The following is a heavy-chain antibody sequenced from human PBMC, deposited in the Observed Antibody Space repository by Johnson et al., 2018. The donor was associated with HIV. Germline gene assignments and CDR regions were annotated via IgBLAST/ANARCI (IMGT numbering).Heavy chain of an antibody. CDR3: ARGSLIDDSFPE. V-gene: IGHV3-30*04. CDR1: GFTFSSYA. CDR2: ISFDGTEK. J-gene: IGHJ3*01. D-gene: IGHD2-8*01. Sequence: QVQLVESGGGVVQPGRSLRLSCAASGFTFSSYAMHWVRQPPGKGLEWVAVISFDGTEKHYGDSVRGRFTISRDNSKNTLSLQMNSLTTEDTAIYYCARGSLIDDSFPEWGQGTMVLVSS.